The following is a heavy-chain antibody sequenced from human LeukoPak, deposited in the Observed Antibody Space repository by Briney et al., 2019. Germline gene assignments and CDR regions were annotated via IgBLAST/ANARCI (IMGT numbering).Heavy chain of an antibody. V-gene: IGHV3-30*18. CDR2: ISYDGSNK. J-gene: IGHJ3*02. D-gene: IGHD6-19*01. CDR3: AKDLREVYSSGWYALVHDAFDI. CDR1: GFTFSSYG. Sequence: PGRSLRLSRAASGFTFSSYGMHWVRQAPGKGLEWVAVISYDGSNKYYADSVKGRFTISRDNSKNTLYLQMNSLRAEDTAVYYCAKDLREVYSSGWYALVHDAFDIWGQGTRVTVSS.